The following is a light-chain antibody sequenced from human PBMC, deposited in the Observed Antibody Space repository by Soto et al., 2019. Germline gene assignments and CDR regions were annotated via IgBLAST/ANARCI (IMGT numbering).Light chain of an antibody. CDR1: QTVSSN. V-gene: IGKV3-15*01. J-gene: IGKJ2*01. CDR2: GAS. Sequence: EIVMTQSPATLSVSPGERATLSCRASQTVSSNLAWYQQKPGQAPRLLIYGASARATGIPARFSGSGSGTEFTLTISSLQSEDFAVYYCQQYNTWSYTFDQGTKLEIK. CDR3: QQYNTWSYT.